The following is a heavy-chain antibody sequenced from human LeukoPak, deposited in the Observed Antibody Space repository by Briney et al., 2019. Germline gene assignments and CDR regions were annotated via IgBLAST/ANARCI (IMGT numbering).Heavy chain of an antibody. CDR2: ISSSSSYI. D-gene: IGHD3-10*01. CDR3: ARDGSGMTYYYGSGNSNEYYGMDV. V-gene: IGHV3-21*01. CDR1: GFTFSSYS. J-gene: IGHJ6*04. Sequence: GGSLRLSCAASGFTFSSYSMNWVRQAPGKGLEWVSSISSSSSYIYYADSVKGRFTISRDNAKNSLYLQMNSLRAEDTAVYYCARDGSGMTYYYGSGNSNEYYGMDVWGKGTTVTVSS.